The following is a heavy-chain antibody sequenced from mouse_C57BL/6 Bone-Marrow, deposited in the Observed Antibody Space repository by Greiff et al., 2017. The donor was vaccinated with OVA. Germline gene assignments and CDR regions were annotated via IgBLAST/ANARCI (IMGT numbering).Heavy chain of an antibody. CDR1: GFTFSSYG. D-gene: IGHD2-4*01. CDR2: ISSGGSYT. J-gene: IGHJ3*01. V-gene: IGHV5-6*01. CDR3: ARRMITTPLAY. Sequence: EVKLMESGGDLVKPGGSLKLSCAASGFTFSSYGMSWVRQTPDKRLEWVATISSGGSYTYYPDSVKGRFTISRDKAKNTLYLQMSSLKSEDTAMYYCARRMITTPLAYGGQGTLVTGSA.